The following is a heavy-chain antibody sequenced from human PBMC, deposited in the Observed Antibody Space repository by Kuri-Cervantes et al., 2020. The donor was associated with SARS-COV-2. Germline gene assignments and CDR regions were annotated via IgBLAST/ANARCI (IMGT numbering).Heavy chain of an antibody. J-gene: IGHJ6*02. CDR3: AKDPASLRRQLGGSSNYYGMDV. D-gene: IGHD6-6*01. V-gene: IGHV3-30*18. Sequence: GESLKISCAASGFTFSSYGIHWVRQAPGKGLEWVAVISYDGSDKYYADSVKGRFTISRDNSKNTLYLLMNSLRAEDTAVYYCAKDPASLRRQLGGSSNYYGMDVWGQGTTVTVSS. CDR1: GFTFSSYG. CDR2: ISYDGSDK.